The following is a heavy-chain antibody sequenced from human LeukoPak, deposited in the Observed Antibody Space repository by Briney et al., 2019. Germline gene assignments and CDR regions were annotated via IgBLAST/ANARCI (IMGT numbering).Heavy chain of an antibody. CDR2: IYHSGTT. CDR3: ARVVVVVDAFDI. CDR1: GFSISSGYY. D-gene: IGHD3-22*01. Sequence: SETLSLTCTVSGFSISSGYYWGWIRQPPGKGLEWIGSIYHSGTTYYNPSLKSRVTMSVDTSKNQFSLKLSSVTAADTAVYYCARVVVVVDAFDIWGQGTMVTVSS. V-gene: IGHV4-38-2*02. J-gene: IGHJ3*02.